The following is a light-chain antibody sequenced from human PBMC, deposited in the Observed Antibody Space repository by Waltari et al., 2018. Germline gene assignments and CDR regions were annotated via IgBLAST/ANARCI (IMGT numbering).Light chain of an antibody. CDR2: GTF. J-gene: IGKJ4*01. Sequence: EIVLTQSPGTLSLSPGEGATLPCRTSQTIRTTYLAWYQPKPGHAPTRLIHGTFSRATGSPDRFTGSGAGTDFSLPISSREPEDFATYYCQQYDISPLTFGGGTKVEIK. CDR3: QQYDISPLT. V-gene: IGKV3-20*01. CDR1: QTIRTTY.